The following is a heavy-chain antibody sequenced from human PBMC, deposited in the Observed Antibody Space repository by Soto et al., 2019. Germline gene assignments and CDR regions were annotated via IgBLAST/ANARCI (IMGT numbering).Heavy chain of an antibody. D-gene: IGHD4-4*01. CDR3: ARGYSHYAH. CDR2: IYYSGPS. J-gene: IGHJ4*02. Sequence: SETLSLTCTVSGGSVGRDSNFWSWIRQPPGKGLEWIGYIYYSGPSRYNPSLESRVTISIDSSKNQVSLTLTSVTAADTAVYYCARGYSHYAHWGRGTLVTVSS. CDR1: GGSVGRDSNF. V-gene: IGHV4-61*01.